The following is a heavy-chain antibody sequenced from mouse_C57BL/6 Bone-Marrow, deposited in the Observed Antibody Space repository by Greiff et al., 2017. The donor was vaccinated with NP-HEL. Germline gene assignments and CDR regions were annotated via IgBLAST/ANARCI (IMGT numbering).Heavy chain of an antibody. D-gene: IGHD2-4*01. V-gene: IGHV1-52*01. CDR2: IDPSDSET. J-gene: IGHJ2*01. Sequence: QVQLQQPGAELVRPGSSVKLSCKASGYTFTSYWMHWVKQRPIQGLEWIGNIDPSDSETHYNQKFKDKATLTVDKSSSTAYMQLSSLTSEDSAVYYCARGGDYALGYWGQGTPLTVSS. CDR1: GYTFTSYW. CDR3: ARGGDYALGY.